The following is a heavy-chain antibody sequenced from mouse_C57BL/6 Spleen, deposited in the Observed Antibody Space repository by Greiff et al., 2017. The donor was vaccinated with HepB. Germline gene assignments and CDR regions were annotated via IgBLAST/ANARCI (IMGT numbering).Heavy chain of an antibody. CDR3: ASHYGNFAWFAY. CDR2: IRNKANGYTT. D-gene: IGHD2-1*01. Sequence: EVMLVESGGGLVQPGGSLSLSCAASGFTFTDYYMSWVRQPPGKALEWLGFIRNKANGYTTEFSASVKGRFTISRDNSQSILYLQMNALRAEDSATYYCASHYGNFAWFAYWGQGTLVTVSA. J-gene: IGHJ3*01. V-gene: IGHV7-3*01. CDR1: GFTFTDYY.